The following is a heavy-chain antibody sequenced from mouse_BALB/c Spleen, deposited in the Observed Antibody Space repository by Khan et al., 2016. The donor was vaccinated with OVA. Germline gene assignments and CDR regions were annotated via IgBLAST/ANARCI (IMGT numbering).Heavy chain of an antibody. Sequence: VKLLESGPGLAAPSQSLSITCTISGFSLTNYGVHWVRQPPGKGLEWLVVIWSDGSTNYNSVLKSRLTVTKDKSQSQVFLKMNSLQTDDTAIYFCARQPYYHYNIMDYGGQGTSVTVSS. J-gene: IGHJ4*01. D-gene: IGHD2-10*01. CDR1: GFSLTNYG. V-gene: IGHV2-6-1*01. CDR2: IWSDGST. CDR3: ARQPYYHYNIMDY.